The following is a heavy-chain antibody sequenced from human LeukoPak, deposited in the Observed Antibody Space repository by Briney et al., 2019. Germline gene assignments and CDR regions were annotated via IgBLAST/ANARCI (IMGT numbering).Heavy chain of an antibody. CDR1: GFTFSSYW. V-gene: IGHV3-74*01. D-gene: IGHD3-10*01. CDR2: INSDGSST. CDR3: ARVSYYYGSGSYRPTAVYYFDY. J-gene: IGHJ4*02. Sequence: HPGGSLRLSCAASGFTFSSYWMHWARQAPGKGLVWVSRINSDGSSTSYADSVKGRFTISRDNAKNTLYLQMNSPRAEDTAVYYCARVSYYYGSGSYRPTAVYYFDYWGQGTLVTVSS.